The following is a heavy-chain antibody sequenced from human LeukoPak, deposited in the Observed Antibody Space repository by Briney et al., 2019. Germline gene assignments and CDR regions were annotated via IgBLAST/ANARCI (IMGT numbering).Heavy chain of an antibody. Sequence: PGGSLRLSCAASGFTFSSYSMNWVRRAPGKGLEWVSSISSSSSYIYYADSVKGRFTISRDNAKNPLYLQMNSLRAEDTAVYYCASSEGGGSGSGYLWGQGTLVTVSS. CDR1: GFTFSSYS. CDR2: ISSSSSYI. CDR3: ASSEGGGSGSGYL. J-gene: IGHJ4*02. V-gene: IGHV3-21*01. D-gene: IGHD3-10*01.